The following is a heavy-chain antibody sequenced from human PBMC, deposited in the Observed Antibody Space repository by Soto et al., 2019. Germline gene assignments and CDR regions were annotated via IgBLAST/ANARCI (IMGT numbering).Heavy chain of an antibody. Sequence: PSETLSLTCTVSGGSISSYYWSWIRQPPGKGLEWIGYIYYSGSTNYNPSLKSRVTISVDTSKNQFSLKLSSVTAADTAVYYCARGQRGYSYGYYFDYWGQGTLVTVS. J-gene: IGHJ4*02. CDR1: GGSISSYY. CDR3: ARGQRGYSYGYYFDY. D-gene: IGHD5-18*01. V-gene: IGHV4-59*01. CDR2: IYYSGST.